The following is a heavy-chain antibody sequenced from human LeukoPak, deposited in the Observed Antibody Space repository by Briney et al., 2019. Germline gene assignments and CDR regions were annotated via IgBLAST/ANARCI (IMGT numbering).Heavy chain of an antibody. CDR1: GYSISSGYY. J-gene: IGHJ4*02. V-gene: IGHV4-38-2*02. Sequence: SETLSLTCTVSGYSISSGYYWGWIRPPPGKGLEWIGSIYHSGSTYYNPSLKSRDTISVDTSKNQFSLKLSSVTAADTAVYYCARRSGYRNFDYWGQGTLVTVSS. D-gene: IGHD5-12*01. CDR3: ARRSGYRNFDY. CDR2: IYHSGST.